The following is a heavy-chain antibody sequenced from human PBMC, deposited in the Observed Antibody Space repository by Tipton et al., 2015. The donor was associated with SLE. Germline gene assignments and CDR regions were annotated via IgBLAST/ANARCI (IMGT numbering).Heavy chain of an antibody. CDR2: IYYSGST. J-gene: IGHJ4*02. CDR3: ARFGTVFDY. V-gene: IGHV4-39*07. D-gene: IGHD1-7*01. Sequence: LRLSCTVSGGSISSSSYYWGWIRQPPGKGLEWIGSIYYSGSTYYNPSLKSRVTISVDTSKNQFSLKLSSVTAADTAVYYCARFGTVFDYWGQGTLVTVSS. CDR1: GGSISSSSYY.